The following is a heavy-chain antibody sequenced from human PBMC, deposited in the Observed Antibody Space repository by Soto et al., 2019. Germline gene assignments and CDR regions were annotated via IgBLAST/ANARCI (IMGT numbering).Heavy chain of an antibody. Sequence: EVQLVESGGGLVQPGGSLRLACAASGFTFSSHWMGWVRQAPGKGLEWVADISPDGSQKYYLDSVKGRFTISRDNAQTSLYLQMNGLGADDTAVYFCVRDQGSYSFEYWGQGTLVTVSS. CDR1: GFTFSSHW. D-gene: IGHD4-4*01. J-gene: IGHJ4*02. CDR3: VRDQGSYSFEY. CDR2: ISPDGSQK. V-gene: IGHV3-7*01.